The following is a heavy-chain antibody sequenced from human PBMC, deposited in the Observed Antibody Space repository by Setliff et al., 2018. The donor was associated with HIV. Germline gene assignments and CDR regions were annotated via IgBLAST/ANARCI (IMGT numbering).Heavy chain of an antibody. CDR1: SGSISGDNW. CDR2: ISYSGNT. J-gene: IGHJ4*02. D-gene: IGHD3-22*01. V-gene: IGHV4-4*02. CDR3: ARDPHYFDRSGYYSYFYCDF. Sequence: SETLSLTCTVSSGSISGDNWWSWVRQPPGKGLEWIGSISYSGNTYYHPSLQSRVTISLDMSKDQFSLKVKSVTAADTAIYYCARDPHYFDRSGYYSYFYCDFWGQGTLVTV.